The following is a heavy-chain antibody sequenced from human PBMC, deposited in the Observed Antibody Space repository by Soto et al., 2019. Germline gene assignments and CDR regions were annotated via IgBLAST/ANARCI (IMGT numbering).Heavy chain of an antibody. D-gene: IGHD5-18*01. V-gene: IGHV3-21*03. Sequence: EVQLVESGGGLVKPGGSLRLSCAASGFTFSSYSMNWVRQAPGKGLEWVSSISSSSSYIYYADSVKVRFTISRDNAKNALYLQMNRLRAEETAVYYCARGGYSYPFDYWGQGTLVNVSS. CDR2: ISSSSSYI. CDR1: GFTFSSYS. CDR3: ARGGYSYPFDY. J-gene: IGHJ4*02.